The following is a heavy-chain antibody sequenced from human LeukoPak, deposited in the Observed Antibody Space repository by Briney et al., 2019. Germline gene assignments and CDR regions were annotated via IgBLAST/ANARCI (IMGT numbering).Heavy chain of an antibody. J-gene: IGHJ5*02. CDR3: AREAITLSGYFDP. CDR2: IYHSGST. CDR1: GGSISSGGYY. Sequence: SETLSLTCTVSGGSISSGGYYWSWIRQPPGKGLEWIGYIYHSGSTYYNPSLKSRVTISVDTSKNQFSLKLSSVTAADTAVYYCAREAITLSGYFDPWGQGTLVTVSS. D-gene: IGHD3-9*01. V-gene: IGHV4-30-2*05.